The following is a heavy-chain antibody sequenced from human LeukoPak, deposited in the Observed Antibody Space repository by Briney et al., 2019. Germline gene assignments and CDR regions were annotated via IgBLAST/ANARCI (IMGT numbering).Heavy chain of an antibody. CDR3: ARVEHSYGFWDS. Sequence: PGGSLRLSCAASGFIFSTYWMSWVRQAPGKGLEWVASIKYDGSETYHVDSVKGRFSISRDNAKNSLSLQMNSLRVEDTAVYYCARVEHSYGFWDSRGQGTLVTVSS. J-gene: IGHJ4*02. D-gene: IGHD3/OR15-3a*01. CDR2: IKYDGSET. V-gene: IGHV3-7*01. CDR1: GFIFSTYW.